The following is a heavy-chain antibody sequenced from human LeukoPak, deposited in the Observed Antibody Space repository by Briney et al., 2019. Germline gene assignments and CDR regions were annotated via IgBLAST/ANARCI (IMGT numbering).Heavy chain of an antibody. Sequence: PSETLSLTCTVSGGSISSYYWSWIRQPAGKGLEWIGRIYTSGSTNYNPSLKSRVTMSVDTSKNQFSLKLSSVTAADTAVYYCARAVYSSSWFLNWFDPWGQGTLVTVSS. CDR2: IYTSGST. J-gene: IGHJ5*02. CDR1: GGSISSYY. V-gene: IGHV4-4*07. CDR3: ARAVYSSSWFLNWFDP. D-gene: IGHD6-13*01.